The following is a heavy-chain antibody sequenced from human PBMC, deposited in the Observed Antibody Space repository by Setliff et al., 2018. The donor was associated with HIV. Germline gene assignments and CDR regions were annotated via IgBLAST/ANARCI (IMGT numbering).Heavy chain of an antibody. D-gene: IGHD1-26*01. CDR2: INHSGST. Sequence: SETLSLTCAVYGGSFSGYYWSWIRQPPGKGLEWIWEINHSGSTNYNPSLKSRVTISVDTSKNQFSLKLSSVTAADTAVYYCARVRGSSYFGTFDYWGQGTLVTVSS. CDR3: ARVRGSSYFGTFDY. J-gene: IGHJ4*02. V-gene: IGHV4-34*01. CDR1: GGSFSGYY.